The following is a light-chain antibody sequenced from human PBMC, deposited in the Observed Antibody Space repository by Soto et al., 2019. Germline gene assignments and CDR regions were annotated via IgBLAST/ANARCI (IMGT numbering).Light chain of an antibody. Sequence: EIVLTQSPGTLSLSPGERATLSCRASQSVSSSYLAWYQQKPGQAPRPLIYGASSRATGIPDRFSGSGSGTDFTLTISRLEPEDFGVYYCQQFGNTFGQGTKLEIK. CDR1: QSVSSSY. J-gene: IGKJ2*01. CDR3: QQFGNT. CDR2: GAS. V-gene: IGKV3-20*01.